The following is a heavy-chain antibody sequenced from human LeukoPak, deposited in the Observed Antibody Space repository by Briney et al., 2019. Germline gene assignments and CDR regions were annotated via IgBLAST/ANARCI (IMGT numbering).Heavy chain of an antibody. J-gene: IGHJ5*02. V-gene: IGHV3-23*01. CDR2: ISGGGGTT. CDR1: GFTFSNYA. CDR3: AKVVATAMFFSNDH. Sequence: HSGGSLRLSCAASGFTFSNYAMSWVRQPPGKGLEWVSSISGGGGTTYYADSVKGRLTISRDNSKNTLYLQMNSLRAEDTALYYCAKVVATAMFFSNDHWGQGTLVTVSS. D-gene: IGHD2-2*01.